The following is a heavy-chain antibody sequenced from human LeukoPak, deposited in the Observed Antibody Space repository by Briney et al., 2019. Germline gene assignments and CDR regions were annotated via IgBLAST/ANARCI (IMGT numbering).Heavy chain of an antibody. Sequence: SETLSLTCAVYGGSFSGYYWSWIRQPPGKGLEWIGEINHNGSTNYNPSLKSRVTISVDTSKNQFSLKVSSVTAADTAVYYCATTQGYSSSWYVDYWGQGTLVTVSS. CDR1: GGSFSGYY. D-gene: IGHD6-13*01. CDR3: ATTQGYSSSWYVDY. J-gene: IGHJ4*02. V-gene: IGHV4-34*01. CDR2: INHNGST.